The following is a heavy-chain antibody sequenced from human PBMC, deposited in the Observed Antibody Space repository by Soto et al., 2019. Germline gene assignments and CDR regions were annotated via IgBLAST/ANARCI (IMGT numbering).Heavy chain of an antibody. V-gene: IGHV3-23*01. CDR1: GFTFSAYA. CDR2: ISASRGRT. J-gene: IGHJ3*02. D-gene: IGHD4-17*01. CDR3: AKDPNGDYVGAFDM. Sequence: DVQVLESGGGLVQPGGSLRLSCAASGFTFSAYAMSWVRQTPGKGLEWVSGISASRGRTYYANSVKGRFTISSDNGKNTLYLQINSLRAEDTAVYYCAKDPNGDYVGAFDMWGQGTMVIVSS.